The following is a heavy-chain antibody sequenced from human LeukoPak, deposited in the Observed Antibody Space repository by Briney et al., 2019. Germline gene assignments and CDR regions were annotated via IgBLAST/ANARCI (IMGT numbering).Heavy chain of an antibody. CDR2: IYTSGST. CDR1: GGSISSYY. J-gene: IGHJ4*02. V-gene: IGHV4-4*07. Sequence: SETLSLTSTVSGGSISSYYWSWIRQPAGKGLEWIGRIYTSGSTNYNPSLKSRVTISVDKYKNQFSLKLSSVTAADTAVYYCLMGGGPPPYYFDYGGQGTLVSVSS. CDR3: LMGGGPPPYYFDY. D-gene: IGHD2-15*01.